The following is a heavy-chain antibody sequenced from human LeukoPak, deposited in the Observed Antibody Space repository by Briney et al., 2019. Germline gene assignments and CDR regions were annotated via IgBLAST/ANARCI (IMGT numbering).Heavy chain of an antibody. J-gene: IGHJ4*02. Sequence: PGGSLRLSCAASGFTVSSNYMSWVRQAPGKGLEWVSVIYSGGSTYYADSVKGRFTISRDNSKNTLYLQMSSLRAEDTAVYYCARGKRYSSSWYAFDYWGQGTLVTVSS. CDR1: GFTVSSNY. D-gene: IGHD6-13*01. V-gene: IGHV3-53*01. CDR2: IYSGGST. CDR3: ARGKRYSSSWYAFDY.